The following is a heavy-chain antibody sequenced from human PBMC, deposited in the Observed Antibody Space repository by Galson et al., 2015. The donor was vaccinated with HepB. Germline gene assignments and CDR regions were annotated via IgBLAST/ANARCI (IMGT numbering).Heavy chain of an antibody. CDR1: GFTFSSYA. CDR3: ARDLGIFGVVPPFIFQH. Sequence: SLRLSCAASGFTFSSYAMHWVRQAPGKGLEWVAVISYDGSNKYYADSVKGRFTISRDNSKNTLYLQMNSLRAEDTAVYYCARDLGIFGVVPPFIFQHWGQGTLVTVSS. D-gene: IGHD3-3*01. V-gene: IGHV3-30-3*01. J-gene: IGHJ1*01. CDR2: ISYDGSNK.